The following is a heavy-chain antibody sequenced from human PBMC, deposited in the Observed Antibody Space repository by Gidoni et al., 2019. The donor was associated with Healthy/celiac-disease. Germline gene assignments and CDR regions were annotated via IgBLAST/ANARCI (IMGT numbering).Heavy chain of an antibody. J-gene: IGHJ6*02. CDR2: LIPIFGTA. V-gene: IGHV1-69*01. D-gene: IGHD3-3*01. CDR3: ASPGVVNYYYGMDV. CDR1: GGTFSSYA. Sequence: QVQLVQSGAEEKKPGSTEKVACKASGGTFSSYAIIWVRQAPGQGLDGMGGLIPIFGTANYAQKCQRRFMITADESTSTADRELSSMRSADTAVYYCASPGVVNYYYGMDVWGQGTTVTVSS.